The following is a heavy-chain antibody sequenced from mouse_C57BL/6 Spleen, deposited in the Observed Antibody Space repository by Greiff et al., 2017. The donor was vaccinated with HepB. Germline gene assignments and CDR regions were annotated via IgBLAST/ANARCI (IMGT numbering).Heavy chain of an antibody. CDR3: AGGGNYGD. CDR2: IYPGSGNT. Sequence: VQLQQSGAELVRPGASVKLSCKASGYTFTDYYINWVKQRPGQGLEWIARIYPGSGNTYYNEKFKGKATLTAEKSSSTAYMQLSSLTSEDSAVYFGAGGGNYGDWGQGTLVTVSA. CDR1: GYTFTDYY. J-gene: IGHJ3*01. V-gene: IGHV1-76*01. D-gene: IGHD2-1*01.